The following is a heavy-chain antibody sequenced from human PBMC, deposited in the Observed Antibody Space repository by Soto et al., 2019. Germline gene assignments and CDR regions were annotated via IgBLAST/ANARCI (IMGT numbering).Heavy chain of an antibody. CDR1: GFTFSSYG. CDR2: ISYDGSNK. D-gene: IGHD3-22*01. Sequence: QVQLVESGGGVVQPGRSLRLSCAASGFTFSSYGMHWVRQAPGKGLEWVAVISYDGSNKYYADSVKGRFTISRDNSKNTLYLQMNSLRAEDTAVYYCAKDSRWYYYDSSGYFDYWGQGTLVTVSS. J-gene: IGHJ4*02. V-gene: IGHV3-30*18. CDR3: AKDSRWYYYDSSGYFDY.